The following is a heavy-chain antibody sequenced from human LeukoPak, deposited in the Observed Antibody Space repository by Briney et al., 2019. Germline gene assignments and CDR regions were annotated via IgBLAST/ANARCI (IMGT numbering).Heavy chain of an antibody. Sequence: GGSLRLSCAASGFTFSSYTMSWVRQAPGKGLEWVAFIGCDGGNKYYAESWKGRLTISRDNSKNTLYLQLNSLRGEDTAVYYCAKPLPGWAFDIWGQGTMVTVSS. J-gene: IGHJ3*02. V-gene: IGHV3-30*02. CDR3: AKPLPGWAFDI. D-gene: IGHD2-15*01. CDR2: IGCDGGNK. CDR1: GFTFSSYT.